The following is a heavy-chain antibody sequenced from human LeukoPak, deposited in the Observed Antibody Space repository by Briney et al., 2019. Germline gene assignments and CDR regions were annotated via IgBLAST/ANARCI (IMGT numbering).Heavy chain of an antibody. J-gene: IGHJ6*03. CDR2: ISSSGSAI. D-gene: IGHD6-19*01. CDR3: AGTSDSSGWFYYYYMDV. V-gene: IGHV3-48*03. CDR1: GFTFSSYE. Sequence: PGGTLRLSCAASGFTFSSYEMNWVRQAPGKGLEWVSYISSSGSAIYYADSVKGRFTISRDNAKNSLYLQMNSLRAEDTAVYYCAGTSDSSGWFYYYYMDVWGKGTTVTISS.